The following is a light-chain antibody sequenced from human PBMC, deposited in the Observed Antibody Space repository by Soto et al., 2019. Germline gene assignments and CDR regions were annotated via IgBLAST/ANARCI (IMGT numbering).Light chain of an antibody. J-gene: IGKJ4*01. V-gene: IGKV3-15*01. CDR3: QQFSSYPLT. CDR2: GAS. Sequence: EIVMTQSPATLSVSPGERATLSCRASQSVNSNLAWYQQKPGQAPRLLIYGASTRVAGIPARFSGSGSGTEFSLTISSLQSEDFAVYYCQQFSSYPLTFGGGTKVEIK. CDR1: QSVNSN.